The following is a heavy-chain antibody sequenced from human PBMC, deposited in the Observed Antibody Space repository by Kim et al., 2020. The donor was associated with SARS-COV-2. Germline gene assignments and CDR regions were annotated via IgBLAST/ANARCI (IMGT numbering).Heavy chain of an antibody. V-gene: IGHV3-11*05. CDR1: GFTFSDYY. D-gene: IGHD3-16*02. CDR3: ARVGYDYVWGSYRDYYYYSGMDV. Sequence: GGSLRLSCAASGFTFSDYYMSWIRQAPGKGLEWVSYISSSSSYTNYADSVKGRFTISRDNAKNSLYLQMNSLRAEETAVYSCARVGYDYVWGSYRDYYYYSGMDVWGQGTTVTVSS. CDR2: ISSSSSYT. J-gene: IGHJ6*02.